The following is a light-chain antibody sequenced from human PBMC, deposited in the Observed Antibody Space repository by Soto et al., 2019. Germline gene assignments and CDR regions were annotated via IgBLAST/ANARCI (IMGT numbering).Light chain of an antibody. CDR1: SGHSSYI. V-gene: IGLV4-60*02. CDR3: ETWDSNIPLV. J-gene: IGLJ3*02. Sequence: QSVLTQSSSASASLGSSVKLTCTLSSGHSSYIIAWHQQQPGKAPRYLMKLEGSGSYNKGSGVPDRFSGSSSGADRYLTISNLQFEDEADYYCETWDSNIPLVFGGGTKVTVL. CDR2: LEGSGSY.